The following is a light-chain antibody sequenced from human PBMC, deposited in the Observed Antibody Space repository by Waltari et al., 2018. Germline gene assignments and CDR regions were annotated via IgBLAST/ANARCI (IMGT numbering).Light chain of an antibody. CDR3: QSYDSSLSVV. Sequence: QAVLTQPPSVSGSPRQRVTSPCTGSSSNIGAGYDVTWYQQLPGTAPKLLIHGRRTRPSGVPDRFSGSKLVTSAYLAICGLQAEDEADYYCQSYDSSLSVVFGGGTKLTVL. V-gene: IGLV1-40*01. CDR2: GRR. J-gene: IGLJ2*01. CDR1: SSNIGAGYD.